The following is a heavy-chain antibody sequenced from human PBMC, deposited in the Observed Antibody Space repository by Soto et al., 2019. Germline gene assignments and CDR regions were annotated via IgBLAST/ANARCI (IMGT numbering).Heavy chain of an antibody. CDR2: INWKSDI. D-gene: IGHD3-16*01. CDR1: GFTFDDNA. V-gene: IGHV3-9*01. J-gene: IGHJ4*02. Sequence: GGSLRLSCAVSGFTFDDNAMHWVRQAPEKGLEWVSGINWKSDIGYADSAKGRFTISRDNAENSLYLQMNSLRAEDTALYYCAISQDRGGRTTFIYWGQGTQVTVSS. CDR3: AISQDRGGRTTFIY.